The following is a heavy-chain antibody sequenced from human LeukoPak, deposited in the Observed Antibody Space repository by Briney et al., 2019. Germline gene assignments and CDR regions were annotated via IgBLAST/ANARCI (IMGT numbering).Heavy chain of an antibody. CDR1: GFTFSSHS. Sequence: GGSLRLSCAASGFTFSSHSMNWVRQAPGKGLEWVSSISSSSSYIYYADSVKGRFTISRDNAKNSLYLQMNSLRAEDTAVYYCVRSRSTWFGEVLAAFDIWGQGTMVTVSS. D-gene: IGHD3-10*01. J-gene: IGHJ3*02. CDR2: ISSSSSYI. CDR3: VRSRSTWFGEVLAAFDI. V-gene: IGHV3-21*01.